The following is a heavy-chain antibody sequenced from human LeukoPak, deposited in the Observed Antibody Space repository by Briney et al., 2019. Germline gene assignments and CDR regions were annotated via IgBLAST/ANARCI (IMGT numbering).Heavy chain of an antibody. Sequence: RPGGSLRLSCAASGFTFSSYGMHWVRQAPGKGLEWVAVISYDGSNKYYADSVKGRFTSSRDNSKNTLYLQMNSLGAEDTAVYYCAKGDNAYFDFWGQGTLVTVSS. CDR1: GFTFSSYG. CDR2: ISYDGSNK. J-gene: IGHJ4*02. D-gene: IGHD1-1*01. V-gene: IGHV3-30*18. CDR3: AKGDNAYFDF.